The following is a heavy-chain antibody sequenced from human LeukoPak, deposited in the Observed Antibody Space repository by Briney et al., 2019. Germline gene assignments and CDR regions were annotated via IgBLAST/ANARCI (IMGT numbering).Heavy chain of an antibody. J-gene: IGHJ5*02. Sequence: GGSLRLSCAASGFTFSNYWMSWVRQAPGKGLEWVANIEQDGGEKNYVDSVKGRFTISRDNARNSLYLQMNSLRAEDTAVYYCARHIPHGDCSSTSCRPGWFDPWGQGTLVTVSS. V-gene: IGHV3-7*01. CDR1: GFTFSNYW. D-gene: IGHD2-2*01. CDR2: IEQDGGEK. CDR3: ARHIPHGDCSSTSCRPGWFDP.